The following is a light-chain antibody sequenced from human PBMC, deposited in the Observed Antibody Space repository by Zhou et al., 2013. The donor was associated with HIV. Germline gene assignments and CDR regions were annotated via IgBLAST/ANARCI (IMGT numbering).Light chain of an antibody. CDR3: QSYDTTLRTFL. Sequence: PKLLIQANTNRPSGVPDRFSGSKSGTSASLAITGLRPDDEAYYYCQSYDTTLRTFLFGGGTKLTVL. V-gene: IGLV1-40*01. J-gene: IGLJ3*02. CDR2: ANT.